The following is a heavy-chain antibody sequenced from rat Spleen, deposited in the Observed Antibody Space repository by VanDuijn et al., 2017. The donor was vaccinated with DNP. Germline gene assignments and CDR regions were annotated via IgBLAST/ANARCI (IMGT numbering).Heavy chain of an antibody. CDR2: IIYDGSST. CDR1: GFTFSDYA. CDR3: TTTGINY. Sequence: EVQLVESGGGLVQPGNSLKLSCAASGFTFSDYAMAWVRQSPKKGLEWVATIIYDGSSTYYRDSVKGRFTISRDNAKSTLYLQMDSLRSEDTATYYCTTTGINYWGQGVMVTVSS. V-gene: IGHV5S10*01. J-gene: IGHJ2*01. D-gene: IGHD1-4*01.